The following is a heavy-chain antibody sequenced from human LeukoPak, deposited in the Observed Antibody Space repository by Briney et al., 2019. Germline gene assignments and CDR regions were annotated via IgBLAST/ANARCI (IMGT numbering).Heavy chain of an antibody. V-gene: IGHV4-59*01. CDR3: ARDLHCSSTSCYKGGYYYYYMDV. J-gene: IGHJ6*03. Sequence: PSETLSLTCTVSGGSISSYYWSWIRQPPGKGLEWIGYIYYSGSTNYNPSLKSRVTISVDTSKNQFSLKLSSVTAADTAVYYCARDLHCSSTSCYKGGYYYYYMDVWGRGTTVTVSS. CDR1: GGSISSYY. CDR2: IYYSGST. D-gene: IGHD2-2*02.